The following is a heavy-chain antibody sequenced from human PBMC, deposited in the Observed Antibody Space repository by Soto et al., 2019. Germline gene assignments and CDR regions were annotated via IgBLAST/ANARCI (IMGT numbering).Heavy chain of an antibody. CDR1: GFTFSSYG. CDR3: ARKNYPSWPFDY. V-gene: IGHV3-33*01. CDR2: IWYDGSNK. Sequence: GGSLRLSCAASGFTFSSYGMHWVRQAPGKGLEWVAVIWYDGSNKYYADSVKGRFTISRDNSKNTLYLQMNSLRAEDTAVYYCARKNYPSWPFDYWGQGTLVTVSS. J-gene: IGHJ4*02. D-gene: IGHD1-7*01.